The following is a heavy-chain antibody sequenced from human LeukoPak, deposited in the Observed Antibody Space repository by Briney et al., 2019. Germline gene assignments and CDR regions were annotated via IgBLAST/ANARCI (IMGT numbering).Heavy chain of an antibody. CDR3: ARCLYYYDSSGYHRAQNNWFDP. Sequence: SETLSLTCAVYGGSFSGYYWSWIRQPPGKGLEWIGEINHSGSTNYNPSLKSRVTISVDTSKNQFSLKLSSVTAADTAVYYCARCLYYYDSSGYHRAQNNWFDPWGQGTLVTVSS. CDR2: INHSGST. CDR1: GGSFSGYY. D-gene: IGHD3-22*01. V-gene: IGHV4-34*01. J-gene: IGHJ5*02.